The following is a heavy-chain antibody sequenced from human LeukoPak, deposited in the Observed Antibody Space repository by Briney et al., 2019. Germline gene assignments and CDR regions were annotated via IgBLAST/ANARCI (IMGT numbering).Heavy chain of an antibody. Sequence: ASVKVSCKASGYTFTGYYMHWVRQAPGQGLEWMGWVNPDSGDTHYQQKFQGRVTMTRDTSIITVYMELSSLRSDDTAVYYCARDSDDAFDIWGQGTMVTVSS. CDR2: VNPDSGDT. CDR3: ARDSDDAFDI. V-gene: IGHV1-2*02. CDR1: GYTFTGYY. J-gene: IGHJ3*02.